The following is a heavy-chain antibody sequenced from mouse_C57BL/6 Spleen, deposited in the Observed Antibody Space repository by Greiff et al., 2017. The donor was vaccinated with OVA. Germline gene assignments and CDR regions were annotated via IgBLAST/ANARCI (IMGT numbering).Heavy chain of an antibody. J-gene: IGHJ4*01. Sequence: VKLQESGAELVRPGASVKLSCKASGYTFTDYYINWVKQRPGQGLEWIARIYPGSGNTYYNEKFKGKATLTAEKSSSTAYMQLSSLTSEDSAVYFCARAGLRRGYYAMDYWGQGTSVTVSS. CDR3: ARAGLRRGYYAMDY. CDR2: IYPGSGNT. CDR1: GYTFTDYY. D-gene: IGHD2-4*01. V-gene: IGHV1-76*01.